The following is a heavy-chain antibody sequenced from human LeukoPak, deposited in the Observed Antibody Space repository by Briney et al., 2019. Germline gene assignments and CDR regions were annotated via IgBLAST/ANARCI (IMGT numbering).Heavy chain of an antibody. V-gene: IGHV4-59*08. Sequence: SETLSLTCTVSGGSISSYYWSWIRQPPGKGLEWIGYIYYSGSTNYNPSLKSRVTISVDTSKNQFSLKLSSVTAADTAVYYCARSTRGQGYYFDYWGQGTLVTVSS. D-gene: IGHD1-1*01. J-gene: IGHJ4*02. CDR3: ARSTRGQGYYFDY. CDR1: GGSISSYY. CDR2: IYYSGST.